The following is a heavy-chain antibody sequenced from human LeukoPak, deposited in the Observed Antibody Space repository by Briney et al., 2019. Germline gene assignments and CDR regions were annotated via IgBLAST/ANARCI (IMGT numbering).Heavy chain of an antibody. CDR1: GGSISSGSYY. Sequence: SETLSLTCTVSGGSISSGSYYWSWIRQPAGKGLEWIGYIYYSGSTNYNPSLKSRVTVSVDTSKNQFSLRLSSVTAADTAVYYCARHSLLGYCSGGSCYFDYWGQGTLVTVSS. CDR2: IYYSGST. V-gene: IGHV4-61*10. J-gene: IGHJ4*02. CDR3: ARHSLLGYCSGGSCYFDY. D-gene: IGHD2-15*01.